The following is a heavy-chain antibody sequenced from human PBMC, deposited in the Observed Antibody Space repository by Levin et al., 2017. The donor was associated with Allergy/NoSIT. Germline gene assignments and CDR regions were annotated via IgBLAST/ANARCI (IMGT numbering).Heavy chain of an antibody. J-gene: IGHJ5*01. V-gene: IGHV3-23*01. Sequence: GGSLRLSCAASGFTFSSYAMSWVRQAPGKGLEWVSTISDKGGTTYYADSVKGRFTISRDNSKNTLYLQVSSLRDEDTAVYYCARLVGGVAAEKGFDSWGQGTLVTVSS. CDR3: ARLVGGVAAEKGFDS. CDR1: GFTFSSYA. D-gene: IGHD2-8*02. CDR2: ISDKGGTT.